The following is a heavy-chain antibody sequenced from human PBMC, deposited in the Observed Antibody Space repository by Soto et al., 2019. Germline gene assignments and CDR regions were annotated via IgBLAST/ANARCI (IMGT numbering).Heavy chain of an antibody. V-gene: IGHV3-7*01. Sequence: PGGSLRLSCTASGFSLSTSWMTWVRQAPGKGLEWVANIMQDGSDKYYVDSVKGRFTISRDNAKNSLYLQMTSLRAEDTAVYYCASKRLYFYGLDVWGQGTSVSLPS. CDR2: IMQDGSDK. CDR3: ASKRLYFYGLDV. CDR1: GFSLSTSW. J-gene: IGHJ6*02.